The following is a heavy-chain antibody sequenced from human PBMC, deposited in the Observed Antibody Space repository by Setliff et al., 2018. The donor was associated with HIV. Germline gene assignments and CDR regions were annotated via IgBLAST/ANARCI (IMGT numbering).Heavy chain of an antibody. Sequence: SETLSLTCAVSAGSISSYYWSWIRQPAGKGLEWIGRVSSRGDTNYNPSLKSRITMSVDTSKNQFSLKLTSVTASDTAVYYCARAAAGNTGPFDLWGQGSPVTVSS. V-gene: IGHV4-4*07. CDR2: VSSRGDT. D-gene: IGHD4-17*01. J-gene: IGHJ4*02. CDR3: ARAAAGNTGPFDL. CDR1: AGSISSYY.